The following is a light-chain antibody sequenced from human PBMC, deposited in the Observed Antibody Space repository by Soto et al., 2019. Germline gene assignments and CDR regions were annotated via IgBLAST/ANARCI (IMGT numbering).Light chain of an antibody. V-gene: IGKV3-11*01. CDR2: DAS. CDR3: QQRGT. J-gene: IGKJ1*01. Sequence: IVLSQSPATLSLSPRERATLSCRASQSVSSYLAWYQQKPGQAPRLLIYDASNRATGIPARFSGSGSGTDFTLTISSLEPEDFAVYYCQQRGTFGQGTKVDIK. CDR1: QSVSSY.